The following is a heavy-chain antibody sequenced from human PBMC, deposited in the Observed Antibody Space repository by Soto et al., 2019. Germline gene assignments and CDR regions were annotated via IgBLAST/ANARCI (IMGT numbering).Heavy chain of an antibody. CDR3: ESSQVQLERRGNYYGMDV. J-gene: IGHJ6*02. Sequence: GESLKISCKGSGYSFTSYWISWVRQMPGKGLEWMGRIDPSDSYTNYSPSFQGHVTISADKSISTAYLQWSSLKASDTAMYYCESSQVQLERRGNYYGMDVWGQGTTVTVSS. V-gene: IGHV5-10-1*01. CDR1: GYSFTSYW. D-gene: IGHD1-1*01. CDR2: IDPSDSYT.